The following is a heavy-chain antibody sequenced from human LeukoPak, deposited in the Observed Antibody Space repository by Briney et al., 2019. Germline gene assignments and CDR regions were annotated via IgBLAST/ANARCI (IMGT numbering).Heavy chain of an antibody. V-gene: IGHV4-34*01. Sequence: SETLSLTCVVSGGSFSGYYWSWIRQPPGKGLEWIGEINHSGSTNYNPSLKSRVTISVDTSKNQFSLKLSSVTAADTAVYYCARGLSSTSSLGDYFDLWGRGTLVIGSS. D-gene: IGHD2-2*01. CDR1: GGSFSGYY. CDR3: ARGLSSTSSLGDYFDL. J-gene: IGHJ2*01. CDR2: INHSGST.